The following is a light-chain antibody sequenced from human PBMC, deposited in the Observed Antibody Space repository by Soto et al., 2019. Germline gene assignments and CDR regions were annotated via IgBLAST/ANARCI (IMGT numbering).Light chain of an antibody. CDR3: HQYGSTPFT. J-gene: IGKJ3*01. Sequence: EIGLTQSPGTLSLSPGDRATLSCRASQSVSTNYLAWYQQKLGQAPRLLIYGASSRATGIPDRFSGNGSGIDFTLTISRLEPEDFAVYYCHQYGSTPFTFVPGTKVDIK. CDR1: QSVSTNY. V-gene: IGKV3-20*01. CDR2: GAS.